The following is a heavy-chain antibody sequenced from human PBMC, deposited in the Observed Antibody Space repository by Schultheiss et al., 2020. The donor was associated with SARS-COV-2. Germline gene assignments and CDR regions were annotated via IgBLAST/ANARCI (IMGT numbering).Heavy chain of an antibody. CDR3: ARDGEDGESFDY. J-gene: IGHJ4*02. V-gene: IGHV3-30-3*01. Sequence: GGSLRLSCAASGFTFSSYAMHWVRQAPGKGLEWVAVISYDGSNKYYADSVKGRFTISRDNSKNTLYLQMNSLRAEDTAVYYCARDGEDGESFDYWGQGTLVTVSS. D-gene: IGHD4-17*01. CDR2: ISYDGSNK. CDR1: GFTFSSYA.